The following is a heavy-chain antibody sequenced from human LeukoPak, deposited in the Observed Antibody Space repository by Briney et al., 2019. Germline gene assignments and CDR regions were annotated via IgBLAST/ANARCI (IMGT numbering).Heavy chain of an antibody. CDR2: ISGSGSKT. Sequence: GGSLRLSCAASGFIFSTCAINWVRQAPGKGLEWVSAISGSGSKTFYSDSVKGRFTFYRDNPKNTLYLQMNSLRPEDTAVYYCVKEPRGYSFSFDIWGQGTMVTVSS. V-gene: IGHV3-23*01. J-gene: IGHJ3*02. CDR3: VKEPRGYSFSFDI. CDR1: GFIFSTCA. D-gene: IGHD5-18*01.